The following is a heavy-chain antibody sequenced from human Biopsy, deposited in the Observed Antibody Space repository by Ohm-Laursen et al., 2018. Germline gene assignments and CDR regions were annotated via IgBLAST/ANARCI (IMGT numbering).Heavy chain of an antibody. Sequence: GTLSLTCTVSGDSIRNYYWSWIRQAAGKGPEWIGRIYPGGGTIYNPSLRSRVTMSVDTSKNHFSLNLTSVTAADTAVYYCAKHGSGWTGDDAFHIWGQGTMVTVSS. D-gene: IGHD6-19*01. CDR3: AKHGSGWTGDDAFHI. J-gene: IGHJ3*02. CDR1: GDSIRNYY. V-gene: IGHV4-4*07. CDR2: IYPGGGT.